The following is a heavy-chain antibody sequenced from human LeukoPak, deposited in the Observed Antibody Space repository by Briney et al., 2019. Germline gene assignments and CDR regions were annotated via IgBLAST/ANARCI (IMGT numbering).Heavy chain of an antibody. V-gene: IGHV1-69*04. Sequence: GASVKVSRKASGGTFSSYAISWVRQAPGQGLEWMGRIIPIFGIANYAQKFQGRVTITADKSTSTAYMELSSLRSEDTAVYYCARDVTPQDIVVVPAAHDAFDIWGQGTMVTVSS. J-gene: IGHJ3*02. D-gene: IGHD2-2*01. CDR2: IIPIFGIA. CDR3: ARDVTPQDIVVVPAAHDAFDI. CDR1: GGTFSSYA.